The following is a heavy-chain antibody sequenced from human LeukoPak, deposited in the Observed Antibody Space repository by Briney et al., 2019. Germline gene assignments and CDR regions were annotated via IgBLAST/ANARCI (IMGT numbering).Heavy chain of an antibody. V-gene: IGHV3-11*01. CDR3: AREWGYFDY. CDR1: GFTFSDYY. D-gene: IGHD3-16*01. CDR2: ITGSGSSI. Sequence: GSLRLSCAESGFTFSDYYMRCIRAALGKGLEWVSYITGSGSSIYYADSVKGRFTISRDNAKNSLYLQMDSLRAEDTAVYYCAREWGYFDYWGQGTLVTVSS. J-gene: IGHJ4*02.